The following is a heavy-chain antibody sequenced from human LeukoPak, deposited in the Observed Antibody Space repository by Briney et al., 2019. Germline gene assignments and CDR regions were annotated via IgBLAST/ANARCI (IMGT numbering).Heavy chain of an antibody. CDR2: INSDGSST. CDR1: GFTFSSYW. J-gene: IGHJ4*02. D-gene: IGHD6-19*01. CDR3: ATITSYSSGWLAYFDY. Sequence: QTGGSLRLSCAASGFTFSSYWMHWVRQAPGKGLVWVSRINSDGSSTSYADSVKGRFTISRDNAKNTLYLQMNSLRAEDTAVYYCATITSYSSGWLAYFDYWGQGTLVTVSS. V-gene: IGHV3-74*01.